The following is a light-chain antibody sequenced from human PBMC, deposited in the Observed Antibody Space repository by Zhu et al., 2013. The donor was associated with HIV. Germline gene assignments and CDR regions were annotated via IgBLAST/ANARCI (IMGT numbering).Light chain of an antibody. CDR2: GSS. CDR1: PSASTSY. V-gene: IGKV3-20*01. J-gene: IGKJ4*01. CDR3: HQYARSPVT. Sequence: EIVLTQSPGTLSLSPGESATLSCRASPSASTSYFAWYQVKPGQPPRLLITGSSNRATGIPDRFSGSGSGTDFTLTISRLEPEDSAVYYCHQYARSPVTFGGGTKVEIK.